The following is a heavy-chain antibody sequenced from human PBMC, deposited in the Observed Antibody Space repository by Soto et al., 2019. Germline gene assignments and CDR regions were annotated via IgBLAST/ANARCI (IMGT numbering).Heavy chain of an antibody. J-gene: IGHJ4*02. D-gene: IGHD1-26*01. Sequence: QVQLVQSGXEVKKPGSSVKVSCKASGGTFSNYAXNWVRQAPXQXXEWMGGIIPLFGTPNYAQKFQGRVTFTAHKSTSTAYMELRSLRSDDTAVYYCARGWETVGTTTPFAYWGQGTLVTVSS. CDR3: ARGWETVGTTTPFAY. CDR2: IIPLFGTP. V-gene: IGHV1-69*06. CDR1: GGTFSNYA.